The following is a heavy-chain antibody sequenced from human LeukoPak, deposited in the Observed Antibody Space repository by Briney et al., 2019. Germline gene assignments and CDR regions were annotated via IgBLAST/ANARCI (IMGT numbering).Heavy chain of an antibody. CDR3: ARVHQLELAFDI. CDR2: INSDGSTT. D-gene: IGHD1-7*01. J-gene: IGHJ3*02. Sequence: AGGSLRLSCAASGFAFSSYWMHWVRQAPGKGLMWVSRINSDGSTTSYADSVKGRFTISRDNAKNTLYLQMNSLRAEDTAVYYCARVHQLELAFDIWGQGTMVTVSS. V-gene: IGHV3-74*01. CDR1: GFAFSSYW.